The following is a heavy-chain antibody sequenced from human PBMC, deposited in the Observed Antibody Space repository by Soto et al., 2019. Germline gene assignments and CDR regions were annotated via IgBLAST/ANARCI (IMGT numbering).Heavy chain of an antibody. CDR2: IYYSGST. D-gene: IGHD5-12*01. J-gene: IGHJ4*02. CDR3: ARLTSGYDLDY. CDR1: GGSISSYY. V-gene: IGHV4-59*08. Sequence: PSETLSLTCTVSGGSISSYYWSWIRKPPGKGLEWIGYIYYSGSTNYNPSLKSRVTISVDTSKNQFSLKLSPVTAADTAVYYCARLTSGYDLDYWGQGTLVTVSS.